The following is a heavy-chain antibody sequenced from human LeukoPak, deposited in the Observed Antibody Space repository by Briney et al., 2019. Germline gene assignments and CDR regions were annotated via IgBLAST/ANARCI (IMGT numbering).Heavy chain of an antibody. CDR2: IDPSDSYT. CDR1: GYSFTSYW. J-gene: IGHJ5*02. V-gene: IGHV5-10-1*01. CDR3: ARGVDIAALTNWFDP. D-gene: IGHD6-6*01. Sequence: GESLKISRKGSGYSFTSYWISWVRQMPGKGLEWMGRIDPSDSYTNYSPSFQGHVTISADKSISTAYLQWSSLKASDTAMYYCARGVDIAALTNWFDPWGQGTLVTVSS.